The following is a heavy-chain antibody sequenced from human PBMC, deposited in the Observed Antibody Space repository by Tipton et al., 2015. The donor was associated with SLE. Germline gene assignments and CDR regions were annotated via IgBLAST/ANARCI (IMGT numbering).Heavy chain of an antibody. CDR1: SGSINSYY. CDR2: IHSNGGT. Sequence: TLSLTCTVPSGSINSYYWSWVRQSPGKGLEWVAYIHSNGGTNYNPSLKSRLTISIDTSKNQVSLRLTSVTATDTALYYCARSRNIGTYQSFDMWGQGTMVTVSS. J-gene: IGHJ3*02. V-gene: IGHV4-59*01. D-gene: IGHD1-26*01. CDR3: ARSRNIGTYQSFDM.